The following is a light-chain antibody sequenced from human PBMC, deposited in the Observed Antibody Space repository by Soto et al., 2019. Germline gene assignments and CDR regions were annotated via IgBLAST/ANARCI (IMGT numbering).Light chain of an antibody. CDR1: QSVSSN. J-gene: IGKJ1*01. CDR3: QQYNNWPGT. V-gene: IGKV3-15*01. Sequence: EIVMTQSPATLSVSPGERATLSCRASQSVSSNLAWYQQKPGQAPRLLIYGASTRATGIPARFSGSGSGTEFTLTISSLQSEDFVVYYCQQYNNWPGTFGQGTKVE. CDR2: GAS.